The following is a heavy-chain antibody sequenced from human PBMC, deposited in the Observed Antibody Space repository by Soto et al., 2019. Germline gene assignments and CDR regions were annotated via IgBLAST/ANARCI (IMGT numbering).Heavy chain of an antibody. CDR1: GGSISSGGYY. J-gene: IGHJ3*02. Sequence: TSETLSLTCTFSGGSISSGGYYWSWIRQHPGKGLEWIGYIYYSGSTYYNPSLKSRVTISVDTSKNQFSLKLSSVTAADTAVYYCASQTGEDSGAFDIWGQGTMVTVSS. CDR3: ASQTGEDSGAFDI. V-gene: IGHV4-31*02. CDR2: IYYSGST. D-gene: IGHD3-10*01.